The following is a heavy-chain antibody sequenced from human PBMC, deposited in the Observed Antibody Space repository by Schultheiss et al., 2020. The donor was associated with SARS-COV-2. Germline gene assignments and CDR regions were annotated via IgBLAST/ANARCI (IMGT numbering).Heavy chain of an antibody. V-gene: IGHV3-33*01. J-gene: IGHJ4*02. CDR3: ARDGSSGWYAYFDY. Sequence: GGSLRLSCAASGFTFSSYAMHWVRQAPGKGLEWVAVIWYDGSNKYYADSVKGRFTISRDNSKNTLYLQMNSLRAEDTAVYYCARDGSSGWYAYFDYWGQGTLVTVSS. CDR1: GFTFSSYA. CDR2: IWYDGSNK. D-gene: IGHD6-19*01.